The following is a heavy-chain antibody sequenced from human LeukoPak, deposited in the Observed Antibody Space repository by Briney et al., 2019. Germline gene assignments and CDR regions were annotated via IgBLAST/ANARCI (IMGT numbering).Heavy chain of an antibody. V-gene: IGHV3-15*01. CDR1: GFTFSNAW. CDR3: ATGAYFDY. CDR2: IKSKYDGGTI. Sequence: GGSLRFSWAGSGFTFSNAWLSWVRQAPGKGLEWVGRIKSKYDGGTIDFPAPMKGRFTISRDDSKNTLYLQMSSLKTEDTAVYYCATGAYFDYWGQGILVTVSS. J-gene: IGHJ4*02.